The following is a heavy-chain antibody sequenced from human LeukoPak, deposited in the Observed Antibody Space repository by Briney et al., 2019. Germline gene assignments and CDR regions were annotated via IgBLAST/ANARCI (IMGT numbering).Heavy chain of an antibody. V-gene: IGHV1-2*02. CDR3: ARGRTVVVVAATRNWFDP. D-gene: IGHD2-15*01. Sequence: ASVKVSCKASGYTFTGYYMHWVRQAPGQGLEWMEWINPNSGGTNYAQKFQGRVTMTRDTSISTAYMELSRLRSDGTAVYYCARGRTVVVVAATRNWFDPWGQGTLVTVSS. CDR1: GYTFTGYY. J-gene: IGHJ5*02. CDR2: INPNSGGT.